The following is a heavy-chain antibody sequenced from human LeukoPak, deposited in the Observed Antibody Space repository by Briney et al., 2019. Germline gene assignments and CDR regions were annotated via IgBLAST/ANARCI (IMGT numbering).Heavy chain of an antibody. D-gene: IGHD6-13*01. J-gene: IGHJ4*02. V-gene: IGHV3-48*04. CDR1: GFTFGSYS. CDR2: ISSGSSTI. CDR3: ATHPYAIAASGIP. Sequence: GGSLRLSCAASGFTFGSYSINWVRQAPGKGLEWVSYISSGSSTIFYADSVKGRFTISRDNAQSSLYLQMNSLRAEDTAVYYCATHPYAIAASGIPWGQGTLVTVSS.